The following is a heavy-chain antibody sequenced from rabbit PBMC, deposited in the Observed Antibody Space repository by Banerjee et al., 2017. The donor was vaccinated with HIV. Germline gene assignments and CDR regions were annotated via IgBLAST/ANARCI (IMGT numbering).Heavy chain of an antibody. Sequence: QEQLVESGGGLVQPEGSLTLTCTASGFSFSSSYWICWVRRAPGKGLEWIACINTNSGSAYYASWAKGRFTISKTSSTTVTLQMTSLTAADTATYFCARSIDSNAREYLNLWGPGTLVTVS. J-gene: IGHJ4*01. V-gene: IGHV1S45*01. D-gene: IGHD6-1*01. CDR1: GFSFSSSYW. CDR2: INTNSGSA. CDR3: ARSIDSNAREYLNL.